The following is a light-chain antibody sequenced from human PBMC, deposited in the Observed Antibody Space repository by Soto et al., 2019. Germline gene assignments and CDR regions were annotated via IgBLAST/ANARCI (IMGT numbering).Light chain of an antibody. CDR3: QQYNSYSLT. J-gene: IGKJ4*01. CDR2: KAS. CDR1: QSISSW. Sequence: DIQMTQSPSTLSASVGDRVTITCRARQSISSWLAWYQQKPGKAPKLLIYKASSLESGVPSRFNGSGSGTEFTLTISSLQPDDFATYYCQQYNSYSLTFGGGTKVEIK. V-gene: IGKV1-5*03.